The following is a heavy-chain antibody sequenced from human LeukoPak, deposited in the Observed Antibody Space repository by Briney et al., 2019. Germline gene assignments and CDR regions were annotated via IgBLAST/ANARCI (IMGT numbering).Heavy chain of an antibody. CDR3: ARGSAFDI. CDR2: TYYRSKWYY. Sequence: SQTLSLTCAISGDSVSSYNAAWNWIRQSPARGLEWLGRTYYRSKWYYDYAVSVKSRITTHPDTTKNQSSLQLNSVTPEDTAVYYCARGSAFDIWGQGTMVTVSS. CDR1: GDSVSSYNAA. J-gene: IGHJ3*02. V-gene: IGHV6-1*01.